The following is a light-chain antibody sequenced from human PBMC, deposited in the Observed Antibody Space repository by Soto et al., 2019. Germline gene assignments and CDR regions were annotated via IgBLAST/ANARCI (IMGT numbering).Light chain of an antibody. CDR2: GAS. CDR3: HQYGYSPNT. CDR1: RSVSSRY. Sequence: EIVLTQSPGTLSLSPGERATLSCRASRSVSSRYLAWYQQEAGQAPRLLISGASSRATGIPDRFSGSGSGTDFTLIISRLEPEDFAMYYCHQYGYSPNTFGQGTKVEIK. J-gene: IGKJ2*01. V-gene: IGKV3-20*01.